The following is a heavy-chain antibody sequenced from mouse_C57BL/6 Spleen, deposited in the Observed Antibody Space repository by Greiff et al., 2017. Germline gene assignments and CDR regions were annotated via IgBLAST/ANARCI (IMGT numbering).Heavy chain of an antibody. CDR3: ARYYGSSYGWYFDV. Sequence: QVQLKQSGAELVRPGTSVKVSCKASGYAFTNYLIEWVKQRPGQGLEWIGVINPGSGGTNYNEKFKGKATLTADKSSSTAYMQLSSLTSEDSAVYFCARYYGSSYGWYFDVWGTGTTVTVSS. CDR1: GYAFTNYL. CDR2: INPGSGGT. D-gene: IGHD1-1*01. J-gene: IGHJ1*03. V-gene: IGHV1-54*01.